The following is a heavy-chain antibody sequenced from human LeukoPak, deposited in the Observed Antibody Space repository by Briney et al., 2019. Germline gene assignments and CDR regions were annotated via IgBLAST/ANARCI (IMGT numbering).Heavy chain of an antibody. CDR1: GGSFSGYY. CDR3: ASAPEWYYYDSSGYYQHPNWFDP. CDR2: INHSGST. J-gene: IGHJ5*02. D-gene: IGHD3-22*01. Sequence: SETLSLTCAVYGGSFSGYYWSWIRQPPGKGLEWIGEINHSGSTNYNPSRKSRVTISVDTSKNQFSLKLSSVTAADPAVYYCASAPEWYYYDSSGYYQHPNWFDPWGQGTLVTVSS. V-gene: IGHV4-34*01.